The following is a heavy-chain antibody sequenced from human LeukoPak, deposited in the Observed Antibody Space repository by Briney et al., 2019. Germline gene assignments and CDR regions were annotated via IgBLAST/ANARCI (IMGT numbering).Heavy chain of an antibody. V-gene: IGHV3-7*01. J-gene: IGHJ2*01. Sequence: PGGSLRLSCAASGFTFSSYWMTWVRQAPGKGLEWVANIKQDGSEKYYVDSVKGRFTISRDNAKNSLYLQMNSLRAEDTAVYYCARDINWGPDWYFDLWGRGTLVTVSS. CDR1: GFTFSSYW. D-gene: IGHD7-27*01. CDR2: IKQDGSEK. CDR3: ARDINWGPDWYFDL.